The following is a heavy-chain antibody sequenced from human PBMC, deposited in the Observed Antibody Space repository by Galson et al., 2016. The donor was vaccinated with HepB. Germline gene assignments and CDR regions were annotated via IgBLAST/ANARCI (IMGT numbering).Heavy chain of an antibody. CDR1: GFTFSSYP. D-gene: IGHD1-26*01. Sequence: SLRLSCAASGFTFSSYPMSWVRQAPGKGLEWVSAISGSGDRTYYTDSVKGRFTISRDNSKNTLYLQMSSLRAEDTAVYYCTKEGLKSYAQLWGQGTLVTVSS. V-gene: IGHV3-23*01. CDR3: TKEGLKSYAQL. CDR2: ISGSGDRT. J-gene: IGHJ4*02.